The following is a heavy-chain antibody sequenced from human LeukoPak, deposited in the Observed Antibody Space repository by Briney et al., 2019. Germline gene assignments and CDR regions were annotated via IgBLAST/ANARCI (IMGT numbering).Heavy chain of an antibody. V-gene: IGHV4-39*07. CDR2: IYYSGDT. D-gene: IGHD3-10*01. CDR1: TGSISSSSYY. CDR3: ARDYYGSGSRWFDP. J-gene: IGHJ5*02. Sequence: SETLSLTCTVSTGSISSSSYYWGWFRQPPGKGLEWIGSIYYSGDTYYTPSLKSRVTISLDTSNNQFSLRLSSVTAADTAVYYCARDYYGSGSRWFDPWGQGTLVTVSS.